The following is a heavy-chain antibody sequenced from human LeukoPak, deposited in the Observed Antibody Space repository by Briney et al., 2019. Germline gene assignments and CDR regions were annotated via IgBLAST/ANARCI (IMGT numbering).Heavy chain of an antibody. CDR3: ARDNIGYYAMDV. CDR1: GFTFSSYS. J-gene: IGHJ6*02. V-gene: IGHV3-21*01. CDR2: ISSSSSYI. D-gene: IGHD3-16*01. Sequence: PGGSLRLSCAASGFTFSSYSMNWVRQAPGKGLEWVSSISSSSSYIYYADSVKGRFTISRDYAKDSLYLQMNSLRAEDTAVYYCARDNIGYYAMDVWGQGTTVTVSS.